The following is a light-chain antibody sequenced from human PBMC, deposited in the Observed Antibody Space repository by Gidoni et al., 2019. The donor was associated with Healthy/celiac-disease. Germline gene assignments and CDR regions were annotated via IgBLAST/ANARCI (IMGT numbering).Light chain of an antibody. CDR1: QSISSY. CDR3: QQSYSTLMYT. CDR2: AAS. Sequence: DIQMTQPPSSLSASVGDRVTITCRASQSISSYLNWYQQKPGKAPKLLIYAASSLQSGVPSRFSGSGSGTDFTLTISSLQPEDFATYYCQQSYSTLMYTFXQXTKLEIK. J-gene: IGKJ2*01. V-gene: IGKV1-39*01.